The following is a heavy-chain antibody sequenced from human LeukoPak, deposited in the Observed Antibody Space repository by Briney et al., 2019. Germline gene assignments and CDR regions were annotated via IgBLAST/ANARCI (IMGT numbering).Heavy chain of an antibody. V-gene: IGHV4-59*01. CDR3: ARARHSDFWSGYYTLWFDP. Sequence: PSETLSLTCTVSGGSISSYYWSWIRQPPGKGLEWIGYIYYSGSTNYNPSLKSRVTISVDTSKNQFSLKLSSVTAADTAVYYCARARHSDFWSGYYTLWFDPWGQGTLVTVSS. CDR1: GGSISSYY. CDR2: IYYSGST. J-gene: IGHJ5*02. D-gene: IGHD3-3*01.